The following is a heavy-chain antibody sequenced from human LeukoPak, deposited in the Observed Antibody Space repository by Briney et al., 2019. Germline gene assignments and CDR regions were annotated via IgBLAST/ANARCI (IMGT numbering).Heavy chain of an antibody. J-gene: IGHJ3*02. V-gene: IGHV4-38-2*02. CDR2: IYHSGST. CDR1: GYSISSGYY. Sequence: SETLSLTCTVSGYSISSGYYWGWIRQPPGKGLEWIGSIYHSGSTYYNPSLKSRVTISVDTSKNQFSLKLSSVTAADTAVYYCARRLYGYEGDLHDAFDIWGKGTMVTVSS. CDR3: ARRLYGYEGDLHDAFDI. D-gene: IGHD2-2*02.